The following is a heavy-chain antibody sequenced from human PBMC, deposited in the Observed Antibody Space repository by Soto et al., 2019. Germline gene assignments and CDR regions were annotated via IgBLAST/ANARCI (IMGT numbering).Heavy chain of an antibody. CDR2: ISYDGSNK. CDR1: GFTFSSYG. J-gene: IGHJ4*02. Sequence: QVQLVESGGGVVQPGRSLRLSCAASGFTFSSYGMHWVRQAPGKGLEWVAVISYDGSNKYYADSGKGRFTISRDNSKNALYLQMSSLRAEDTAVYYCAKDVSLDYWGQGTLVIVSS. CDR3: AKDVSLDY. V-gene: IGHV3-30*18.